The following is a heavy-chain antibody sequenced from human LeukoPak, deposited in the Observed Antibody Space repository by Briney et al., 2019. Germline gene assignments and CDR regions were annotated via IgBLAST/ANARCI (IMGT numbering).Heavy chain of an antibody. CDR2: IHYSGST. D-gene: IGHD6-13*01. V-gene: IGHV4-59*01. CDR1: GGSISGYY. J-gene: IGHJ4*02. CDR3: ARGYSSSWNYFDY. Sequence: SETLSLTCTVSGGSISGYYWSWIRQSPGKGLEWIGYIHYSGSTNYNPSLKSRVTISVDTSKNQFSLKLTSVTAADTAVYYCARGYSSSWNYFDYWGQGALVTVSS.